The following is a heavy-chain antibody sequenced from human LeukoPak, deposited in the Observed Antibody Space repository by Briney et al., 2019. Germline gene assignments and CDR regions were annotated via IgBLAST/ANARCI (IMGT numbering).Heavy chain of an antibody. J-gene: IGHJ4*02. CDR1: GYTLTELS. CDR3: VVDLRGEYTIDY. V-gene: IGHV1-24*01. D-gene: IGHD3-10*01. CDR2: FDPEDGET. Sequence: ASVKVSCKVSGYTLTELSMHWVRQAPGKGLEWMGGFDPEDGETIYAQRFQGRVTMTEDTSPDTAYMELSSLRSEDTAVYYCVVDLRGEYTIDYWGQGTLVTVSS.